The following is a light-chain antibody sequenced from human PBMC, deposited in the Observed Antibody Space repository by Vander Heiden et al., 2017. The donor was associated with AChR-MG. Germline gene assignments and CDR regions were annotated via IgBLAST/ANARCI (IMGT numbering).Light chain of an antibody. J-gene: IGLJ2*01. CDR1: SSDVDGYNY. CDR2: KVS. CDR3: SSDRDDSSLV. V-gene: IGLV2-14*01. Sequence: SALTQPASVSGSPGQSSTISCTGPSSDVDGYNYVSWHQQHPGQAPQVIVFKVSRPPARITKRFSGSKSDNTASLTISGHQAEEEANYHSSSDRDDSSLVFGGGTTVTV.